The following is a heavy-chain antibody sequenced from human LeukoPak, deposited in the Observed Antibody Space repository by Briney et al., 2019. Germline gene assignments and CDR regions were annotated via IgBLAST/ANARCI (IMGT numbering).Heavy chain of an antibody. V-gene: IGHV1-46*01. CDR1: GCTFTSYY. CDR2: INPSGGST. Sequence: ASVKVSCKASGCTFTSYYMHWVRQAPGQGLEWMGIINPSGGSTSYAQKFQGRVTMTRDMSTSTVYMELSSLRSEDTAVYYCARDLVDTAMVTLLDYWGQGTLVTVSS. J-gene: IGHJ4*02. D-gene: IGHD5-18*01. CDR3: ARDLVDTAMVTLLDY.